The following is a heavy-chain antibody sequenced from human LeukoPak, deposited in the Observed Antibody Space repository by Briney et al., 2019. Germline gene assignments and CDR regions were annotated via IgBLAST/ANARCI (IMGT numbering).Heavy chain of an antibody. CDR3: ARVDDYVWGSLHY. D-gene: IGHD3-16*01. CDR1: GFTVSSNY. CDR2: IYSGGTT. V-gene: IGHV3-53*01. J-gene: IGHJ4*02. Sequence: GGSLRLSCAASGFTVSSNYMNWVRQAPGKGLEWVSVIYSGGTTYYADSVKGRFTISRDNSKNTLYLQMNSLRAEDTAVYYCARVDDYVWGSLHYWGQGTLVTVSS.